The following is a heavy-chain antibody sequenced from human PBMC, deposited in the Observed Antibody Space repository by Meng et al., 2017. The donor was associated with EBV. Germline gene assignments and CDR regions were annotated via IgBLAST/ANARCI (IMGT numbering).Heavy chain of an antibody. D-gene: IGHD5-12*01. CDR1: GYTFTSDG. J-gene: IGHJ5*02. CDR3: ARETSGYDFNWFDP. V-gene: IGHV1-18*01. CDR2: ISAYNGNT. Sequence: QVQLWQAGAEVKKPGASVKVSCKASGYTFTSDGISWVRQAPGQGLEWMGWISAYNGNTNYAQKLQGRVTMTTDTSTSTAYMELRSLRSDDTAVYYCARETSGYDFNWFDPWGQGTLVTVSS.